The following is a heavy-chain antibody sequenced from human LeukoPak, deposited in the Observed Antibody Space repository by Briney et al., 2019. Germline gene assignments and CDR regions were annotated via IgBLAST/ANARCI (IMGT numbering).Heavy chain of an antibody. Sequence: PSETLSLTCAVYGGSFSGYYWSWIRQPRGKGLEWIGEINHSGSTNYNPSLKSRVTISVDTSKNQFSLKLRSVTAADTAVYYCARHPGQLAFDYWGQGTLVTVSS. CDR2: INHSGST. CDR3: ARHPGQLAFDY. CDR1: GGSFSGYY. V-gene: IGHV4-34*01. J-gene: IGHJ4*02. D-gene: IGHD6-6*01.